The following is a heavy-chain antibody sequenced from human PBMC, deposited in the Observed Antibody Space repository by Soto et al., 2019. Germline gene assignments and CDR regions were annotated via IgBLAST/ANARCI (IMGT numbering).Heavy chain of an antibody. V-gene: IGHV1-69*13. D-gene: IGHD5-12*01. CDR3: AVRSRDGYIGIDY. Sequence: GASVKVSCKASGGTFSSYAISWVRQAPGQGLEWMGGIIPIFGTANYAQKFQGRVTITADESTSTAYMELSSLRSEDTAGYYCAVRSRDGYIGIDYWGQGTLVTVS. CDR1: GGTFSSYA. CDR2: IIPIFGTA. J-gene: IGHJ4*02.